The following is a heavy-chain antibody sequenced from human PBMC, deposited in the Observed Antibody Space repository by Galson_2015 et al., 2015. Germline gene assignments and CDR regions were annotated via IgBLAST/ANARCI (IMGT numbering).Heavy chain of an antibody. D-gene: IGHD3-3*01. V-gene: IGHV3-21*01. Sequence: SLRLSCAASGFTFSSYSMNWVRQAPGKGLEWVSSISRSSSYIYYADSVKGRFTISRDNAKNSLYLQMNSLRAEDTAVYYCERERDFGVVIMVYYYYGMDVWGQGTTVTVSS. CDR2: ISRSSSYI. CDR1: GFTFSSYS. CDR3: ERERDFGVVIMVYYYYGMDV. J-gene: IGHJ6*02.